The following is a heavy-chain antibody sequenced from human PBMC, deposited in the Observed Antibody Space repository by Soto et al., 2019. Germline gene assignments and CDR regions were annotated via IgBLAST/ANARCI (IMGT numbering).Heavy chain of an antibody. CDR1: GFTFSNYA. Sequence: QVQLVESGGGVVQPGRSLRLSCATSGFTFSNYAFHWVRQAPGKGLEWVAVIWYDGSKKHHADSRKGRFTISRDDSKNTLYLQMNSLRVEDTAVYYCETDGNYQQGDYWGQGTLVTVSS. CDR3: ETDGNYQQGDY. J-gene: IGHJ4*02. V-gene: IGHV3-33*01. CDR2: IWYDGSKK. D-gene: IGHD2-2*01.